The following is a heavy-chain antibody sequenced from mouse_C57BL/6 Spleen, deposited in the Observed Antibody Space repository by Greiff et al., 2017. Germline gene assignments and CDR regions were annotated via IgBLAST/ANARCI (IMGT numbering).Heavy chain of an antibody. CDR1: GYTFTSYW. CDR2: IYPSDSET. J-gene: IGHJ4*01. D-gene: IGHD2-4*01. V-gene: IGHV1-61*01. CDR3: ARRIYYDYDGAMDY. Sequence: QVQLKQPGAELVRPGSSVKLSCKASGYTFTSYWMVWVKQRPGQGLEWIGNIYPSDSETHYNQKFKDKATLTVDKSSSTAYMQLSSLTSEDSAVEYCARRIYYDYDGAMDYWGQGTSVTVSS.